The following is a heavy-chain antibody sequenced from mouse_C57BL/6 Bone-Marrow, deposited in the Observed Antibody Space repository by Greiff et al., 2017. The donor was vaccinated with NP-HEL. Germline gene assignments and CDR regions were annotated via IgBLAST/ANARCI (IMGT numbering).Heavy chain of an antibody. D-gene: IGHD2-2*01. CDR2: ISNGGGST. Sequence: EVKLMESGGGLVQPGGSLKLSCAASGFTFSDYYMYWVRQTPEKRLEWVAYISNGGGSTYYPDTVKGRFTISRDNAKNTLYLQMSRLKSEDTAMYYCARRWLPHYYAMDYWDQGTSVTVSS. CDR1: GFTFSDYY. V-gene: IGHV5-12*01. CDR3: ARRWLPHYYAMDY. J-gene: IGHJ4*01.